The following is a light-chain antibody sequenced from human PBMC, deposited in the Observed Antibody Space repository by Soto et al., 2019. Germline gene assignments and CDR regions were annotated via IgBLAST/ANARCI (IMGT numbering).Light chain of an antibody. CDR1: SSDIGGYDY. CDR3: NSYTSITTLGI. J-gene: IGLJ2*01. CDR2: AVS. Sequence: QSALTQPASVSGSPGQSITISCTGTSSDIGGYDYVSWYQQHPGKAPKLVIYAVSNRPSGVSNRFSGSKSGNTASLTISGLQPEDEGDYYCNSYTSITTLGIFGGGTKVTVL. V-gene: IGLV2-14*01.